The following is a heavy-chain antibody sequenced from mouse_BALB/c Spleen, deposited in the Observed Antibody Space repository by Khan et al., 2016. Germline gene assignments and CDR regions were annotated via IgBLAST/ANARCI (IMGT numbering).Heavy chain of an antibody. CDR2: IDPANGNT. V-gene: IGHV14-3*02. Sequence: VQLKQSGAELVKPGASVKLSCIASGFNIKDTYMHWVKQRPEQGLEWIGRIDPANGNTKYDPKFQGKATITADTSSNTAYLQLSSLTSEDTAVYYCARSPYDDDVGFAYWGQGTLVTVSA. CDR1: GFNIKDTY. J-gene: IGHJ3*01. CDR3: ARSPYDDDVGFAY. D-gene: IGHD2-4*01.